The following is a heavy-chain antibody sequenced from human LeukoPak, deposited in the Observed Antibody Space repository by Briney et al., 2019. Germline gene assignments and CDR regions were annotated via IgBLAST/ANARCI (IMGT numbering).Heavy chain of an antibody. CDR2: ISGSGGST. D-gene: IGHD2-2*01. CDR1: GFTFSSYA. V-gene: IGHV3-23*01. J-gene: IGHJ4*02. CDR3: AKDKIRYCSSTSCYRSFDY. Sequence: GGSLRLSCAASGFTFSSYAMSWVRQAPGKGLGWVSAISGSGGSTYYADSVKGRFTISRDNSKNTLYLQMNSLRAEDTAVYYCAKDKIRYCSSTSCYRSFDYWGQGTLVTVSS.